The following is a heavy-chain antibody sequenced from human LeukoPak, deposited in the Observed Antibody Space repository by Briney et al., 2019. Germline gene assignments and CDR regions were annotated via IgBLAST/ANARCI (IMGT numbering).Heavy chain of an antibody. Sequence: SETLSLTCAVYGGSFSGYYWSWIRQPPGKGLEWIGEINHSGTTYYNPSLKSRVTISIDTSKNQFSLKLSSVTAADTAVYYCARGPRGTMISFDPWGQGTLVTVSS. CDR1: GGSFSGYY. J-gene: IGHJ5*02. D-gene: IGHD3-22*01. V-gene: IGHV4-34*01. CDR2: INHSGTT. CDR3: ARGPRGTMISFDP.